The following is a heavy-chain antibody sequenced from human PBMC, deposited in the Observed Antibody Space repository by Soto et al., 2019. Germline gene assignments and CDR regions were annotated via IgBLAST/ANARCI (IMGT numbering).Heavy chain of an antibody. CDR1: GFTFSSYA. D-gene: IGHD6-19*01. J-gene: IGHJ4*02. Sequence: QVQLVESGGGVVQPGRSLRLSCAASGFTFSSYAMHWVRQAPGKGLEWVAVISYDGRNKYYADSVKGRFTISRDNSKNTLYLQMNSLRAEDTAVYYCARSGIAVAGVFDYWGQGTLVTVSS. CDR2: ISYDGRNK. V-gene: IGHV3-30*04. CDR3: ARSGIAVAGVFDY.